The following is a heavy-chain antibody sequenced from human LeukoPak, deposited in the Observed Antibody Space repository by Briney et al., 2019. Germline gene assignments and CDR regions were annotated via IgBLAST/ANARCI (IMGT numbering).Heavy chain of an antibody. CDR3: ARALVGVVVVPAAIGGIDP. CDR2: ISAYNGNT. CDR1: GYTFTSYG. Sequence: ASVKVSCKASGYTFTSYGISWVRQAPGQGLEWMGWISAYNGNTNYAQKLQGRVTMTTDTSTSTAYMELRSLRSDDTAMYYCARALVGVVVVPAAIGGIDPWGQGTLVTVSS. D-gene: IGHD2-2*01. J-gene: IGHJ5*02. V-gene: IGHV1-18*04.